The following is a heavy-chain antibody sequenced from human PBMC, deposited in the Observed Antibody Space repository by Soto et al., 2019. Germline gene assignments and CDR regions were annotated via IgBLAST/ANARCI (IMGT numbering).Heavy chain of an antibody. CDR3: ASHPAAMEVYYGMDV. J-gene: IGHJ6*02. Sequence: SETLSLTCAVYGGSLSGYYWSWIRQPPGKGLEWIGEINHSGSTNYNPSLKSRVTISVDTSKNQFSLKLSSVTAADTAVYYCASHPAAMEVYYGMDVWGQGTTVTVSS. D-gene: IGHD2-2*01. CDR2: INHSGST. CDR1: GGSLSGYY. V-gene: IGHV4-34*01.